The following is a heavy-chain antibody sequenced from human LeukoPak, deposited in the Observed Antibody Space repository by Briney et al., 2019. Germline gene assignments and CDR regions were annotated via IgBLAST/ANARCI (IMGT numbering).Heavy chain of an antibody. V-gene: IGHV1-24*01. Sequence: ASVKVSCKVSGYTLTELSMHSVRQAPGKGREWMGGFDPEDGETIYAQKFQGRVTMTEDTSTDTAYMELSSLRSEDTPVYYCATWAYYYDSSGSPAWGQGTLVTVSS. CDR1: GYTLTELS. J-gene: IGHJ4*02. CDR3: ATWAYYYDSSGSPA. D-gene: IGHD3-22*01. CDR2: FDPEDGET.